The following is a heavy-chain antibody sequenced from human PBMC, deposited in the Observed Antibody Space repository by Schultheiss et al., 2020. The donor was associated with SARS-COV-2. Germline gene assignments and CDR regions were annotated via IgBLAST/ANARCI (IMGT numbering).Heavy chain of an antibody. J-gene: IGHJ4*02. CDR2: ISSSSSYI. V-gene: IGHV3-21*01. CDR3: ASPGPYCSSTSCYDY. D-gene: IGHD2-2*01. CDR1: GFTFSSYA. Sequence: GGSLRLSCAASGFTFSSYAMHWVRQAPGKGLEWVSSISSSSSYIYYADSVKGRFTISRDNSKNTLYLQMNSLRAEDTAVYYCASPGPYCSSTSCYDYWGQGTLVTVSS.